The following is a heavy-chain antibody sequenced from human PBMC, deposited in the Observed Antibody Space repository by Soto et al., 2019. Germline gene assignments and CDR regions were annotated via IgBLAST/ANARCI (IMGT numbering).Heavy chain of an antibody. CDR2: IYYSGST. V-gene: IGHV4-59*08. CDR3: ARRYCSSTSCYGDWFDP. D-gene: IGHD2-2*01. J-gene: IGHJ5*02. Sequence: SETLSLTCTVSGGSISSYYWSWIRQPPGKGLEWIGYIYYSGSTNYNPSLKSRVTISVDTSKNQFSLKLSSVTAADTAVYYCARRYCSSTSCYGDWFDPWGQGTLVTVSS. CDR1: GGSISSYY.